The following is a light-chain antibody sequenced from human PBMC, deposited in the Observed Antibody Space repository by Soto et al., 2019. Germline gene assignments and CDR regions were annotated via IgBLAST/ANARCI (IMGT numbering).Light chain of an antibody. Sequence: QSALTQPPSASGSPGQSVTISCTGTSSDVGGYDFVSWYQHHPGKAPKLMIYEVSKRPSGVPDRFSGSKSGNTASLPVSGLQAEDEADYYCTSYAGSNNVLFGGGTKVTVL. CDR1: SSDVGGYDF. CDR3: TSYAGSNNVL. J-gene: IGLJ2*01. CDR2: EVS. V-gene: IGLV2-8*01.